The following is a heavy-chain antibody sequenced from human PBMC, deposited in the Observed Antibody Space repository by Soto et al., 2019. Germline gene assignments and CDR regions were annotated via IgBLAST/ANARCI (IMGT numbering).Heavy chain of an antibody. J-gene: IGHJ5*02. CDR2: IIPILGIA. CDR3: ARAAKGYCSGGSCLPFDP. D-gene: IGHD2-15*01. Sequence: GASVKVSCKASGGTFSSYTISWLRQAPGQGLEWMGRIIPILGIANYAQKFQGRVTITADKSTSTAYMELSSLRSEDTAVYYCARAAKGYCSGGSCLPFDPWGQGTLVTVSS. CDR1: GGTFSSYT. V-gene: IGHV1-69*02.